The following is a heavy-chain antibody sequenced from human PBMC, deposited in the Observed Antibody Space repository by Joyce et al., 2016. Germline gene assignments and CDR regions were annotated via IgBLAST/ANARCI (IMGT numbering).Heavy chain of an antibody. CDR2: ISYDGGET. CDR1: GFTFSRFG. J-gene: IGHJ4*02. V-gene: IGHV3-30*18. CDR3: AKDKVTTYWHRGYFDY. Sequence: VRLVESVGGVVQPGRSLRLSCVVSGFTFSRFGMHWVRQAPGKGLEWVAVISYDGGETFYADSVRGRFIISRDNSKNTLYLQINGLGTDDTALYFCAKDKVTTYWHRGYFDYWGQGTLVTVSS. D-gene: IGHD2-21*02.